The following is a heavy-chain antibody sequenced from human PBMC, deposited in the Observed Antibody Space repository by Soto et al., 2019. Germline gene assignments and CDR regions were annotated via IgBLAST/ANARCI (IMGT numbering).Heavy chain of an antibody. CDR2: ITGSGREG. Sequence: GSLRLACVASGXSLSTFSMGWVRQAPGRGLEWVSRITGSGREGYYADSVRGRFTISIDNSINTLLLQMNSLRDDDPALYFRAKDLSESDDFGDDWAPFDYWGRGTQGTVSS. CDR3: AKDLSESDDFGDDWAPFDY. CDR1: GXSLSTFS. J-gene: IGHJ4*02. V-gene: IGHV3-23*01. D-gene: IGHD4-17*01.